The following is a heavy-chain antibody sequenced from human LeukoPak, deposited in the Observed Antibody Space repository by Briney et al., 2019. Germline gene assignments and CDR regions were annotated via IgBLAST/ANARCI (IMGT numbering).Heavy chain of an antibody. J-gene: IGHJ4*02. V-gene: IGHV3-74*01. CDR3: TSDTVDTTLGIDY. Sequence: PGGSLRLSCAASGLTFSSHWMHWVRQAPGKGLVWVSRINSVGSRTDYADSVKGRFTISRDNARNTLYLQMNSLRAEDTAVYYCTSDTVDTTLGIDYWGQGTLVTVSS. D-gene: IGHD5-18*01. CDR1: GLTFSSHW. CDR2: INSVGSRT.